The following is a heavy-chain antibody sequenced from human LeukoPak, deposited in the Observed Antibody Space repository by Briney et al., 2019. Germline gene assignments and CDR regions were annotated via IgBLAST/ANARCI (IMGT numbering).Heavy chain of an antibody. D-gene: IGHD4-17*01. CDR3: ARDLLGVTTVTAFDS. CDR2: ISSGSSHM. Sequence: GGSLRLSCVASGFAFSGYTMNWVRQVPGQGPEWVAPISSGSSHMFYADSVKGRFIISRDNAKNVLYLHMNNLRAEDSAVYYCARDLLGVTTVTAFDSWGRGNLVTVSS. CDR1: GFAFSGYT. V-gene: IGHV3-21*06. J-gene: IGHJ4*02.